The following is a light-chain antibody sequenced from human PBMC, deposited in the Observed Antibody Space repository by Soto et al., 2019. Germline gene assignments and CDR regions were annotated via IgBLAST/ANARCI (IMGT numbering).Light chain of an antibody. CDR3: AAWDASLNGYV. CDR2: NNN. J-gene: IGLJ1*01. CDR1: SSNIGTNA. Sequence: QSALTQPPSASGTPGQRVTISCSGGSSNIGTNAVNWYQRLPGTAPKLLIYNNNQRPSGVPDRFSGSKSGTSASLAISGLQSEDEAKYYCAAWDASLNGYVFGTGTKVTVL. V-gene: IGLV1-44*01.